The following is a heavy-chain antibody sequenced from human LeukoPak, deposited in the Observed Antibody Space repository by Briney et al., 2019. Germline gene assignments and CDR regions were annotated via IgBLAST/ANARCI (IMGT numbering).Heavy chain of an antibody. CDR1: GFTFSSHS. CDR3: ARDGYSYGPGAFDY. J-gene: IGHJ4*02. Sequence: GGSLRLSCAASGFTFSSHSMNWVRQAPGKGLEWVSSISSSSSYIYYADSVKGRFTISRDNAKNSLYLQMNSLRAEDTAVYYCARDGYSYGPGAFDYWGQGTLVTVSS. D-gene: IGHD5-18*01. V-gene: IGHV3-21*01. CDR2: ISSSSSYI.